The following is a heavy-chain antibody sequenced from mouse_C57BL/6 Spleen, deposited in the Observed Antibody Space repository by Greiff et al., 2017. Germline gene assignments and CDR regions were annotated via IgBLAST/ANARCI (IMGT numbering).Heavy chain of an antibody. CDR3: ARHEVPLYYAMDY. CDR2: ISSGGSYT. Sequence: EVKLVESGGDLVKPGGSLKLSCAASGFTFGSYGMSWVRQTPDKRLEWVATISSGGSYTYYPDSVKGRFTISRDNAKNTLYLQMSSLKSEDTAMYYCARHEVPLYYAMDYWGQGTSVTVSS. J-gene: IGHJ4*01. CDR1: GFTFGSYG. V-gene: IGHV5-6*01.